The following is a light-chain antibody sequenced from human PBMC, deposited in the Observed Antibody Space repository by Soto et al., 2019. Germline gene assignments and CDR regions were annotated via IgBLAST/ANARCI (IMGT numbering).Light chain of an antibody. Sequence: VMTQSPATLPVSPGCRFTLSCRASQSGGSNLAWYQQKPGQAPRLLIYGASSRATGIPDRFSGSGSGTDFTLTISRLEPEDFAVYYCQQYGSSPWTFGQGTKVDIK. V-gene: IGKV3-20*01. CDR2: GAS. CDR3: QQYGSSPWT. J-gene: IGKJ1*01. CDR1: QSGGSN.